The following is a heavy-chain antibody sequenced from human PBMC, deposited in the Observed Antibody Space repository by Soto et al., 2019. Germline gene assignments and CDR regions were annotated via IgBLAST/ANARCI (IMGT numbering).Heavy chain of an antibody. CDR1: GGTFSSYA. D-gene: IGHD4-17*01. Sequence: VASVKVSCKASGGTFSSYAISWVRQAPGQGLEWMGGIIPIFGTANYAQKFQGRVTITADESTSTAYMELSSLRSEDTAVYYCARSSRLRQSLWNFDYWGQGTLVTVSS. CDR3: ARSSRLRQSLWNFDY. V-gene: IGHV1-69*13. CDR2: IIPIFGTA. J-gene: IGHJ4*02.